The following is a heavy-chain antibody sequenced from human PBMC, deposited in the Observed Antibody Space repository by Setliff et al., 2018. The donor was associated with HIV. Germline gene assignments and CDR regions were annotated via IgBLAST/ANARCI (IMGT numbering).Heavy chain of an antibody. J-gene: IGHJ4*02. D-gene: IGHD3-22*01. CDR3: ARVRLTMIMMVDYFDQ. CDR1: GGSISTYY. V-gene: IGHV4-59*12. CDR2: IYFTGSS. Sequence: SETLSLTCTVSGGSISTYYWSWIRQPPGKGLEWIGSIYFTGSSDNNPSLKSRVTLSVDASKNQLSLSLTSVTAADTAVYYCARVRLTMIMMVDYFDQWGQGTLVTVSS.